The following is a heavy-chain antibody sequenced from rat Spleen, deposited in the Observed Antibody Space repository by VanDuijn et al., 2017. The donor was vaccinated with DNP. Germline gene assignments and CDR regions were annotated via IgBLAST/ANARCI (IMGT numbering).Heavy chain of an antibody. Sequence: EVQLVESGGDLVQPGRSLKLSCAASGFTFSDSNMAWVRQAPTKGLEWVAYIVSDGYAPYYRDSVKGRFTGSRDNAKNTLYLKMDSLRSEDTATYYCARPDYWGQGVMVTVSS. CDR3: ARPDY. V-gene: IGHV5-7*01. J-gene: IGHJ2*01. CDR2: IVSDGYAP. CDR1: GFTFSDSN.